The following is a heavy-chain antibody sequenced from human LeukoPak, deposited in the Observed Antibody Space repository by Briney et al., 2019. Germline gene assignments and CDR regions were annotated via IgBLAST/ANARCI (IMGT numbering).Heavy chain of an antibody. CDR3: ATGNCGGHCYSGY. J-gene: IGHJ1*01. CDR1: GFTFRSTW. V-gene: IGHV3-74*01. Sequence: GGSVRLSCEVSGFTFRSTWMHWVRQAPGKGLVWVSRINSDGSSTSYADSVKGRFTISRDNAKNTLYLQMNSLRAEDTAVYYCATGNCGGHCYSGYWGEGTLVTVSS. CDR2: INSDGSST. D-gene: IGHD2-21*02.